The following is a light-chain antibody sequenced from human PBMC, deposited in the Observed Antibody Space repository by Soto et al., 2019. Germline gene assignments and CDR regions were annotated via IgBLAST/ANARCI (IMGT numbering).Light chain of an antibody. J-gene: IGLJ1*01. CDR2: DVS. CDR3: SSYTSSITYV. V-gene: IGLV2-14*01. Sequence: QSALTQPASVSGSPGQSITISCTGTSSDVGGYHYVSWYQQYPGKPPKVMIYDVSNRPSGVSNRFSGSKSGTTASLTISGLQAEDEADYYCSSYTSSITYVFGTGTKLTVL. CDR1: SSDVGGYHY.